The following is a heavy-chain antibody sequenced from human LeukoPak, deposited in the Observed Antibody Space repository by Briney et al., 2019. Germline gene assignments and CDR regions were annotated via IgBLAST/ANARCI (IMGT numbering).Heavy chain of an antibody. D-gene: IGHD3-10*01. CDR1: GYTFTSYY. Sequence: ASVKVSCKASGYTFTSYYIHWVRQAPGHGLEWMGIINPSGGSTSYEQKFQGRVTMTRDTSTSTVYMELSSLRSEDTAVYYCARGGTLYYGSGSYPTDYWGQGTLVTVSS. CDR3: ARGGTLYYGSGSYPTDY. CDR2: INPSGGST. V-gene: IGHV1-46*01. J-gene: IGHJ4*02.